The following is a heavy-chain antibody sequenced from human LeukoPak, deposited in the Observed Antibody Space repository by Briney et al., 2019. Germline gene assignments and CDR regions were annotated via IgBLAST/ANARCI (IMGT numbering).Heavy chain of an antibody. J-gene: IGHJ4*02. D-gene: IGHD6-13*01. CDR2: ISSSSSYI. V-gene: IGHV3-21*01. CDR3: ARAPYELAAAAG. Sequence: PGGSLRLSCAASGFTFSSYAMHWVRQAPGKGLEWVSSISSSSSYIYYADSVKGRFTISRDNAKNSLYLQMNSLRAEDTAVYYCARAPYELAAAAGWGQGTLVTVSS. CDR1: GFTFSSYA.